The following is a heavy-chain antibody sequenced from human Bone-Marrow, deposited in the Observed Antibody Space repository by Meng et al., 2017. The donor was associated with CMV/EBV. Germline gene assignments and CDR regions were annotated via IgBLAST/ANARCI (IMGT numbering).Heavy chain of an antibody. J-gene: IGHJ4*02. CDR2: IDPAGGA. V-gene: IGHV3-66*02. CDR1: GFTVSSTY. D-gene: IGHD6-19*01. Sequence: GESLKISCAASGFTVSSTYMNWVRQAPGKGLEWVSVIDPAGGAYYADPVKGRFSISRDNSKNTLYLQIDSLRTEDTSVYYCARALRSSGPSWGQGTLVTGSS. CDR3: ARALRSSGPS.